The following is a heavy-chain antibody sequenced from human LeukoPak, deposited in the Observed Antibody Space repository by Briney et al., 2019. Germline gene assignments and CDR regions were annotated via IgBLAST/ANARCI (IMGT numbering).Heavy chain of an antibody. D-gene: IGHD2-21*01. CDR2: INPDGSDK. V-gene: IGHV3-7*04. J-gene: IGHJ4*02. CDR1: GFTISNYS. Sequence: PGGSLTLSCAASGFTISNYSMSWVRQAPGKGLEWVASINPDGSDKYYVDSESGRFTISRDNARNSLYLQMNSARAEDTAVYYCARAHSSSFDFWGQGTLVTVSS. CDR3: ARAHSSSFDF.